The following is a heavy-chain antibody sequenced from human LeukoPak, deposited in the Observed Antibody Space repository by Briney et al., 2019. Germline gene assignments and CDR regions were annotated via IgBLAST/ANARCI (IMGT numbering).Heavy chain of an antibody. D-gene: IGHD1-26*01. CDR3: VRDRGSYRPIDY. V-gene: IGHV3-20*04. J-gene: IGHJ4*02. CDR2: IYSGGST. Sequence: PGGSLRLSCAGSGYTFDDHGMSWVRQAPGKGLEWVSVIYSGGSTYYADSVKGRFTISRDNAENSLYLEMNSLRVEDTAIYYCVRDRGSYRPIDYRGQGTLVTVSS. CDR1: GYTFDDHG.